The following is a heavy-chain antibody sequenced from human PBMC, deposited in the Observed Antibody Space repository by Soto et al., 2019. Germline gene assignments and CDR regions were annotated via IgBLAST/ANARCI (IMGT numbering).Heavy chain of an antibody. CDR2: VPFGRGDI. CDR3: ARVRGDYGRDYININWYFDV. D-gene: IGHD4-4*01. CDR1: GFSFSNYA. J-gene: IGHJ2*01. Sequence: QMQLVESGGGVVQPGGSLRLSCAASGFSFSNYAMVWVRQAPGKGLDWVAFVPFGRGDIYYRGSVKGRFTISRDNSKNTLYLQMNSLRAEDTALYYCARVRGDYGRDYININWYFDVWGRGTLVTVSS. V-gene: IGHV3-30-3*01.